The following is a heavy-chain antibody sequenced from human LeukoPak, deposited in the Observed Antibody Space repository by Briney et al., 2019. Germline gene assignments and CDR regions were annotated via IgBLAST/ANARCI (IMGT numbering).Heavy chain of an antibody. CDR2: INPSGGST. D-gene: IGHD6-6*01. CDR3: ARVDQYSSSSYYYYYMDV. J-gene: IGHJ6*03. Sequence: ASVKVSCKVSGYTLTELSMHWVRQAPGQGLEWMGIINPSGGSTSYAQKFQGRVTMTRDTSTSTVYMELSSLRSEDTAVYYCARVDQYSSSSYYYYYMDVWGKGTTVTDSS. V-gene: IGHV1-46*01. CDR1: GYTLTELS.